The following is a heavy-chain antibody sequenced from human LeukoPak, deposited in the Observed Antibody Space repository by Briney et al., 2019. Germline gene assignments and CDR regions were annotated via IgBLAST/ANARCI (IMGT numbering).Heavy chain of an antibody. CDR2: IPNDGSKT. J-gene: IGHJ4*02. D-gene: IGHD5-18*01. Sequence: GVSLRLSCAASGFSFSSYAMHWVRQAPGKGLEWVAAIPNDGSKTYYADSVKGRFTISRDNSKNTLYLQMNSLRAEDTAVYYCANERGYNYGYSFDYWGQGTLVTVSS. V-gene: IGHV3-30-3*02. CDR3: ANERGYNYGYSFDY. CDR1: GFSFSSYA.